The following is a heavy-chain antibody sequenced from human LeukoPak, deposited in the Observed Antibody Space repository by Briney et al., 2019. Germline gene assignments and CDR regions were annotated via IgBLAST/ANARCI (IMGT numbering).Heavy chain of an antibody. D-gene: IGHD5-24*01. Sequence: GGSLRLSCAASGITFSRFGMHWIRQAPGKGLEWVAFIWYDGSNKYYADSVKGRFTISRDNSNNTLYPQMNSLRADDTAVYYCAKPPYGRDVYNYFDYWGQGTPVTVSS. J-gene: IGHJ4*02. V-gene: IGHV3-30*02. CDR3: AKPPYGRDVYNYFDY. CDR2: IWYDGSNK. CDR1: GITFSRFG.